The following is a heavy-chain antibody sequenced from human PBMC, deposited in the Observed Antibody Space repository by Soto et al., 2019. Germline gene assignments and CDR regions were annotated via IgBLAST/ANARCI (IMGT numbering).Heavy chain of an antibody. CDR3: ARAIAAAGYLVDY. D-gene: IGHD6-13*01. V-gene: IGHV4-39*01. CDR1: GGSISSSSYY. Sequence: SETLSLTCTVSGGSISSSSYYWGWIRQPPGKGLEWIGSIYYSGSTYYNPSLKSWVPISGDTSKNQFSLKLSSVTAADTAVYYCARAIAAAGYLVDYWGQGTLVTVSS. CDR2: IYYSGST. J-gene: IGHJ4*02.